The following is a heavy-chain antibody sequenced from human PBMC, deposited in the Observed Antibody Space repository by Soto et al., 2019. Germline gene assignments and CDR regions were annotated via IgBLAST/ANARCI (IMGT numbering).Heavy chain of an antibody. V-gene: IGHV1-69*13. CDR2: IIPIFGTA. Sequence: SVKVSCKASGGTFSSYAISWVRQAPGQGLEWMGGIIPIFGTANYAQKFQGRVTITADESTSTAYMELSSLRSEDTAVYYCARDPDYGGNLDYWGQGTLVTVSS. J-gene: IGHJ4*02. CDR3: ARDPDYGGNLDY. D-gene: IGHD4-17*01. CDR1: GGTFSSYA.